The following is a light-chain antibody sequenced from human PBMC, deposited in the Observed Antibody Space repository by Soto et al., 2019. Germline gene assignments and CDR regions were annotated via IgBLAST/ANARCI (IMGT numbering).Light chain of an antibody. Sequence: DIQMTQSPSSLSASVGDRVTITCRASQSISSYLNWYQQKPGKAPKLLIYAASSLQSGVPSRFSGSGSGTDFTLTISSLQPEDFAIYYCQQSYSTPRTFGQGTKLESK. CDR1: QSISSY. CDR2: AAS. J-gene: IGKJ2*01. V-gene: IGKV1-39*01. CDR3: QQSYSTPRT.